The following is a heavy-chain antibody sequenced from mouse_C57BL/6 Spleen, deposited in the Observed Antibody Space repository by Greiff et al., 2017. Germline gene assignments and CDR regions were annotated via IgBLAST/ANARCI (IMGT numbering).Heavy chain of an antibody. Sequence: VQLKESGGDLVKPGGSLKLSCAASGFTFSSYGMSLVRQTPHKKLVWVATISSGGSYTYYPDSVKGRFTITRDNAKNTLYLQMSSLKSEDTAMYYCARHDYDGGYAMDYWGQGTSVTVSS. D-gene: IGHD2-4*01. V-gene: IGHV5-6*01. J-gene: IGHJ4*01. CDR1: GFTFSSYG. CDR2: ISSGGSYT. CDR3: ARHDYDGGYAMDY.